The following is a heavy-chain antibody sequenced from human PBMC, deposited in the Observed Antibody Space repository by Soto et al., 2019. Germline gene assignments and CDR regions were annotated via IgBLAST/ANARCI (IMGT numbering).Heavy chain of an antibody. Sequence: EVQLVESGAGLVQPGGSLRLSCATSGFILSDCAMNWVRQAPGKGLGWVSYISSSSSVIDYADSVKGRFTVSRDNARNSLYLQMNSLRAEDTAVYYCARDLSWGSNWYYYMDVWGKGTTVTVSS. CDR3: ARDLSWGSNWYYYMDV. CDR1: GFILSDCA. J-gene: IGHJ6*03. CDR2: ISSSSSVI. V-gene: IGHV3-48*01. D-gene: IGHD7-27*01.